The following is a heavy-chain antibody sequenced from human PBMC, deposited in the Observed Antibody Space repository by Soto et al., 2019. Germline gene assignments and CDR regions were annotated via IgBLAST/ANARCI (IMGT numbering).Heavy chain of an antibody. J-gene: IGHJ4*02. V-gene: IGHV1-18*01. Sequence: QGQLEQSGAEVKRPGASVKVSCKASGYAFTNYGISWVRQAPGQGLEWMGWITVNSGNTKYAQKIQGRATMRTDTSTGTADMELGSLRYDDTAVYFCARGLGGGYYYLDYWGQGTLVTVSS. CDR3: ARGLGGGYYYLDY. CDR2: ITVNSGNT. CDR1: GYAFTNYG. D-gene: IGHD1-26*01.